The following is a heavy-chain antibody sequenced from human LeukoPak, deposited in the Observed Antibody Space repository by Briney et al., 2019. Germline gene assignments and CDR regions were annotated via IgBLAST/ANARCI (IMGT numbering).Heavy chain of an antibody. CDR3: ARPDRVGAKAFDI. J-gene: IGHJ3*02. V-gene: IGHV1-2*06. D-gene: IGHD1-26*01. CDR1: GYTFTGYY. Sequence: GASVKVSCKASGYTFTGYYMHWVRQAPGQGLEWMGRINPNSGGTNYAQKFQGRVTMTRDTSISTAYMELSRLRSDDTAVYYCARPDRVGAKAFDIWGQGTMVTVSS. CDR2: INPNSGGT.